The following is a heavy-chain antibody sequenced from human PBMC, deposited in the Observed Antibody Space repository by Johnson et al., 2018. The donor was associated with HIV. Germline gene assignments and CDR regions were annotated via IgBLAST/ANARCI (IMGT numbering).Heavy chain of an antibody. CDR1: GFTVSSNY. V-gene: IGHV3-66*03. J-gene: IGHJ3*02. D-gene: IGHD6-13*01. CDR3: AKDPYGIAAAGYDI. Sequence: VQLVESGGGLIQPGGSLRLSCAASGFTVSSNYMSWVRQAPGKGLEWVSVIYSGGSTYYADSVKGRFTISRDNSKNTLYLQMNSLRAEDTAVYYCAKDPYGIAAAGYDIWGQGTMVTVSS. CDR2: IYSGGST.